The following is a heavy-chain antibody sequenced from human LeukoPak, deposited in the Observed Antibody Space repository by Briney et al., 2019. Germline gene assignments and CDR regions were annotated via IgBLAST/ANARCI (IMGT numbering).Heavy chain of an antibody. V-gene: IGHV1-69*05. Sequence: SVKVSCKASGGTFSSDAISWVRQAPGQGLEWMGRIIPIFGTANYAQKFQGRVTITTDESTSTAYMELSSLRSEDTAVYYCARAGLGYNLVDYWGQGTLVILSS. J-gene: IGHJ4*02. CDR1: GGTFSSDA. CDR2: IIPIFGTA. CDR3: ARAGLGYNLVDY. D-gene: IGHD5-24*01.